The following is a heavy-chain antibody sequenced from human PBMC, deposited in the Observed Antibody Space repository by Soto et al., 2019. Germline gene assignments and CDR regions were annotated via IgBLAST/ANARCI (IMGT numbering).Heavy chain of an antibody. J-gene: IGHJ4*01. Sequence: SGGSLRLSCAASGLTFSKYAMHWVRQARGTGLEGVAVISNDGSNPYYADSVKGRFTISRDNSKNTLYLQMNSLREEDTAVDYCARTEYDRSGELVDYYFDYW. V-gene: IGHV3-30-3*01. D-gene: IGHD3-22*01. CDR3: ARTEYDRSGELVDYYFDY. CDR1: GLTFSKYA. CDR2: ISNDGSNP.